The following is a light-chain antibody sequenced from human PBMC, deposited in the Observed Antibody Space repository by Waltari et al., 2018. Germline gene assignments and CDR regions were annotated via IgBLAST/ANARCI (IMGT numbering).Light chain of an antibody. V-gene: IGKV3D-15*03. CDR3: QQYNNWPPYT. J-gene: IGKJ2*01. CDR2: GAS. CDR1: QRVSSN. Sequence: EIVMTQSPATLSVSPGERATLSCRASQRVSSNLAWYQHEPGQAPRLLIYGASSRATGIPGRFSGSGSGREFTLTISILQSEDFAVYYCQQYNNWPPYTFGQGTKLEIK.